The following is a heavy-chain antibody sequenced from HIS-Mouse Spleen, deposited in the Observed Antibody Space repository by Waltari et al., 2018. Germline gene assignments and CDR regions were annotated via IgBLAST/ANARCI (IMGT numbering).Heavy chain of an antibody. V-gene: IGHV3-30*18. D-gene: IGHD3-3*01. CDR3: AKDFWSGYYDY. CDR1: GFTVRSSG. CDR2: ISYDGSNK. Sequence: QVQLVESGGGVVQPGRSLRLSCAASGFTVRSSGMHMVRQAPGKGLEWVAVISYDGSNKYYADSVKGRFTISRDNSKNTLYLQMNSLRAEDTAVYYCAKDFWSGYYDYWGQGTLVTVSS. J-gene: IGHJ4*02.